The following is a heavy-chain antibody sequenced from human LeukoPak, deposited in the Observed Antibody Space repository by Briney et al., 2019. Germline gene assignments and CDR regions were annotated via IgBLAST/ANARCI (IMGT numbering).Heavy chain of an antibody. D-gene: IGHD3-3*01. J-gene: IGHJ4*02. Sequence: QAGGSLRLSCAASGFTFSSFSMNWVRQAPGKGLEWVSYISSSSSIIYYADSVKGRFTISRDNAKNSLYLQMNSLRAEDTAVYHCARDYDFWSGYYTGIFDYWGQGTLVTVSS. CDR2: ISSSSSII. CDR3: ARDYDFWSGYYTGIFDY. V-gene: IGHV3-48*01. CDR1: GFTFSSFS.